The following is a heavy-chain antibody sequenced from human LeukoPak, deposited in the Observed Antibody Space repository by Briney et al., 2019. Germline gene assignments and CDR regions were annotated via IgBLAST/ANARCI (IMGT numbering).Heavy chain of an antibody. D-gene: IGHD1-1*01. J-gene: IGHJ4*02. CDR3: VKDPNWYDGY. CDR1: RFSFSAFA. Sequence: GGSLRLSCAASRFSFSAFAMSWVRQAPGKGLEWVSTIDGSGETTYYADSVKGRFTISRDNSKNTLYLQMNSLRAEDTATHYCVKDPNWYDGYWGQGTLVTVSS. V-gene: IGHV3-23*01. CDR2: IDGSGETT.